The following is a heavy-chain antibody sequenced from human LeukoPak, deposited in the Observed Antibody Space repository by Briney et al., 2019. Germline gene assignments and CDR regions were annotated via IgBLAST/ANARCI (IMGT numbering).Heavy chain of an antibody. J-gene: IGHJ4*02. CDR2: IYYSGST. CDR3: ARGPWLTLQNSGSYDY. Sequence: SQTLSLTCTVSGGSISSGDYYWSWIRQPPGKGLEWIGYIYYSGSTYYNPSLKSRVTISVDTSKNQFSLKLSSVTAADTAVYYGARGPWLTLQNSGSYDYWGQGTLVTVSS. CDR1: GGSISSGDYY. D-gene: IGHD1-26*01. V-gene: IGHV4-30-4*01.